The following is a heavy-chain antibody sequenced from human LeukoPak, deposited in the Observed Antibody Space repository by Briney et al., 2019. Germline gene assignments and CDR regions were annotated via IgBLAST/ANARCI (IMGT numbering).Heavy chain of an antibody. CDR3: ARVVSYCGGDCSDHLDY. CDR2: IIPILGIA. D-gene: IGHD2-21*02. V-gene: IGHV1-69*04. J-gene: IGHJ4*02. CDR1: GGTFSSYA. Sequence: SVKVSCKASGGTFSSYAISWVRQAPGQGLEWMGRIIPILGIANYAQKFQGRVTITADKSTSTAYMELSSLRSEDTAVYYCARVVSYCGGDCSDHLDYWGQGTLVTVSS.